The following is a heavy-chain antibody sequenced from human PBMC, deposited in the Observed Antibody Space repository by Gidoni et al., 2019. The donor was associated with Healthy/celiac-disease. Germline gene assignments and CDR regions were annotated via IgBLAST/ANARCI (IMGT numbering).Heavy chain of an antibody. Sequence: QVQLVESGGGVVQPGRSLRLSCAASGFTFSRYAMHWVRQAPGKGLEWVAVISYDGSNKYYADSVKGRFTISRDNSKNTLYLQMNSLRAEDTAVYYCARDVNPTLGNGVRIGYFDYWGQGTLVTVSS. D-gene: IGHD3-16*01. V-gene: IGHV3-30-3*01. CDR2: ISYDGSNK. J-gene: IGHJ4*02. CDR3: ARDVNPTLGNGVRIGYFDY. CDR1: GFTFSRYA.